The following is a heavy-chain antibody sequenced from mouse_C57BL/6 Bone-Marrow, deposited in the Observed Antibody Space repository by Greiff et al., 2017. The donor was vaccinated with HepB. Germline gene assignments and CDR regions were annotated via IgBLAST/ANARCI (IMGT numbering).Heavy chain of an antibody. CDR3: ASGGDGYDGFAY. D-gene: IGHD2-2*01. J-gene: IGHJ3*01. CDR2: ISSGSSTI. V-gene: IGHV5-17*01. CDR1: GFTFSDYG. Sequence: EVHLVESGGGLVKPGGSLKLSCAASGFTFSDYGMHWVRQAPGKGLEWVAYISSGSSTIYYADTVKGRFTISRDNAKNTLFLQMTSLRSEDTAMYYCASGGDGYDGFAYWGQGTLVTVSA.